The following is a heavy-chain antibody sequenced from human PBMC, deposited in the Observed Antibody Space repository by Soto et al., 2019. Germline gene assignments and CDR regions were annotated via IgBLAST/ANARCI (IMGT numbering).Heavy chain of an antibody. J-gene: IGHJ4*02. V-gene: IGHV2-5*01. CDR2: GG. CDR3: TLRQDSSRGPIY. D-gene: IGHD6-13*01. Sequence: SGPTLVTPTETLTLTCSVSGFSLSTSGRTLVWIRQPPGKAPEWLALGGQYSPSLQSRVKFTKDTSKNQVVLKLTDMDPADTATYYCTLRQDSSRGPIYWGQGILVTVSS. CDR1: GFSLSTSGRT.